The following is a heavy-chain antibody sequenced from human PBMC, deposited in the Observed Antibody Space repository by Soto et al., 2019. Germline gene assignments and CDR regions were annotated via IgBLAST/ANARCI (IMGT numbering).Heavy chain of an antibody. CDR3: AKEFVVVTAYDY. J-gene: IGHJ4*02. CDR1: GFTFSSYG. CDR2: ISYDGSNK. Sequence: GGSLRLSCAASGFTFSSYGMHWVRQAPGKGLEWVAVISYDGSNKYYADSVKGRFTISRDNSKNTLYLQMNSLRAEDTAVYYCAKEFVVVTAYDYWGQGT. V-gene: IGHV3-30*18. D-gene: IGHD2-21*02.